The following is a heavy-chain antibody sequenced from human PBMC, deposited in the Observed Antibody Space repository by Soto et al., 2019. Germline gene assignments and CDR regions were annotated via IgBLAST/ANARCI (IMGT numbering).Heavy chain of an antibody. Sequence: GGSLRLSCAASGFTFSSYAMSWVRQAPGKGLEWVSAISGSGSSTYYADSVKGRFTISRDNSKNTLYLQMNSLRAEDTAVYYCAKDPLGRGWYDYWGQGTLVTVSS. D-gene: IGHD6-19*01. CDR3: AKDPLGRGWYDY. CDR1: GFTFSSYA. J-gene: IGHJ4*02. V-gene: IGHV3-23*01. CDR2: ISGSGSST.